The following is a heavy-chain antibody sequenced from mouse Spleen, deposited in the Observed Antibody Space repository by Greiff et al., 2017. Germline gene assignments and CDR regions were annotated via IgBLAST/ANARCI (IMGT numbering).Heavy chain of an antibody. J-gene: IGHJ4*01. CDR2: IDPANGNT. CDR1: GFNITDTY. CDR3: ARALYYGNYDYAMDY. D-gene: IGHD2-1*01. Sequence: VQLQQSGAELVKPGASVKLSCTASGFNITDTYMHWVKQRPEQGLEWIGRIDPANGNTKYDPKFQGKATITADTSSNTAYLQLSSLTSEDTAVYYCARALYYGNYDYAMDYWGQGTSVTVSS. V-gene: IGHV14-3*02.